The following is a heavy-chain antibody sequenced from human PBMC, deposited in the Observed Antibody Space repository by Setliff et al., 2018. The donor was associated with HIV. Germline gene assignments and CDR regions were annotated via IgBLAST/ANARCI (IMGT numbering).Heavy chain of an antibody. CDR2: ISHSGST. CDR1: GGSVSGYY. CDR3: ARGREVKRDTYYDYFYMDV. V-gene: IGHV4-34*01. D-gene: IGHD1-26*01. J-gene: IGHJ6*03. Sequence: PSETLSLTCTISGGSVSGYYWGWIRQPPGKGLEWLGEISHSGSTKQNPSLKSRFNVSVDTSKNQFSLRMNSLTAADMAVYYCARGREVKRDTYYDYFYMDVWSRGTAVTVSS.